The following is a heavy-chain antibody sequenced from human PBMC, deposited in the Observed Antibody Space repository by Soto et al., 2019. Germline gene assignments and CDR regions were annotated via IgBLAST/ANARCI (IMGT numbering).Heavy chain of an antibody. CDR1: GGTFSSYA. CDR2: IIPIFGTA. D-gene: IGHD2-15*01. V-gene: IGHV1-69*01. Sequence: QVQLVQSGAEVKKPGSSVKVSCKASGGTFSSYAISWVRQAPGQGLEWMGGIIPIFGTANYAQKFQGRVTITADESTSTAYMELTSLRSEDTAMYYCARSLKEPTVAATPAEYFQHWGQGTLVTVSS. CDR3: ARSLKEPTVAATPAEYFQH. J-gene: IGHJ1*01.